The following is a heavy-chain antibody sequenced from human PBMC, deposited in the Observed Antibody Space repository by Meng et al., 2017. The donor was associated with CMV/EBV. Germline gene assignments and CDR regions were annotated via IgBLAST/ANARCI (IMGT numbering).Heavy chain of an antibody. V-gene: IGHV3-33*06. D-gene: IGHD3-3*01. CDR2: IWYDGSNK. CDR1: GFTFSSYG. Sequence: GGSLRLSCAASGFTFSSYGMHWVRQAPGKGLEWVAVIWYDGSNKYYADSVKGRFTISRDNSKNTLYLQMNSLRAEDTAVYYCAKDMKYYEFWSGYPDAFDIWGQGTMVTVSS. CDR3: AKDMKYYEFWSGYPDAFDI. J-gene: IGHJ3*02.